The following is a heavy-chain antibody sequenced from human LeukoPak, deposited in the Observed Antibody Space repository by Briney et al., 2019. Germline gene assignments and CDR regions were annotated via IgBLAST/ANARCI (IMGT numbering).Heavy chain of an antibody. J-gene: IGHJ5*02. CDR1: GYTFTGYY. D-gene: IGHD3-3*01. CDR2: INPNSGGT. Sequence: ASVKVSCKASGYTFTGYYMHWVRQAPGQGLEWMGWINPNSGGTNYAQKFQGRVTMTRDTSISTAYMELSRLRSDDTAVYYCARVLERITIFGVVSSWGQGTLVTVSS. CDR3: ARVLERITIFGVVSS. V-gene: IGHV1-2*02.